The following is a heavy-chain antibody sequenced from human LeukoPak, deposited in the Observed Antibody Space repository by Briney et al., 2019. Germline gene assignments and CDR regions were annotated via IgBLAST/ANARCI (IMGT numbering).Heavy chain of an antibody. CDR2: IYSGGNT. CDR3: ARCSPFDY. V-gene: IGHV3-53*01. J-gene: IGHJ4*02. D-gene: IGHD6-13*01. CDR1: GFTVSSNY. Sequence: GGSLRLSCAASGFTVSSNYMSWVRQAPGKGLEWLSVIYSGGNTYYTDSVKGRFTISRDNSKNTLYLQMNSLRVEDTAVYYCARCSPFDYWGQGTLVTVFS.